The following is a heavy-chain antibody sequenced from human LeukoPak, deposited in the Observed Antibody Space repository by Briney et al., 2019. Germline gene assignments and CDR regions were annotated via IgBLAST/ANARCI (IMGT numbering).Heavy chain of an antibody. CDR2: ISAYNGNT. D-gene: IGHD2-2*01. V-gene: IGHV1-18*01. Sequence: ASVKVSCKASGYTFTSYGISWVRQAPGQGLEWMGWISAYNGNTKYAPKLQGRVTLTTGTSTSTAYMELRSLRSDDTAVYYCASDVGYCSSTSCYGLYYWGQGTLVTVSS. CDR1: GYTFTSYG. J-gene: IGHJ4*02. CDR3: ASDVGYCSSTSCYGLYY.